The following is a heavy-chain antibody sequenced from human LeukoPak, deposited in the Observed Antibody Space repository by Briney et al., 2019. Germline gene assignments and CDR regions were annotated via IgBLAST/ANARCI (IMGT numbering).Heavy chain of an antibody. D-gene: IGHD1-1*01. CDR1: GGSFSGYY. Sequence: PSETLSLTCAVYGGSFSGYYWSWIRHPPGKGLEWIGSVYSSGNTYYNPSLKSRVTISVDTSKNQFSLRLNSVIATDTAVYYCAGTNDWATVDFWGQGTLVTVSS. V-gene: IGHV4-34*01. J-gene: IGHJ4*02. CDR3: AGTNDWATVDF. CDR2: VYSSGNT.